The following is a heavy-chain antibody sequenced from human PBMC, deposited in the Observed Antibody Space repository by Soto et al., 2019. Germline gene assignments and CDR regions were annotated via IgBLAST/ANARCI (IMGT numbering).Heavy chain of an antibody. CDR2: IYYSGST. V-gene: IGHV4-59*01. Sequence: SETLSLTCTVSGFSISSYYWSWIRQPPGKGLEWIGYIYYSGSTNYNPSLKSRVTISVDTSKNQFSLKLSSVTAADTAVYYCARTHNYYDSSPFDYWGQGTLVTVS. CDR3: ARTHNYYDSSPFDY. D-gene: IGHD3-22*01. J-gene: IGHJ4*02. CDR1: GFSISSYY.